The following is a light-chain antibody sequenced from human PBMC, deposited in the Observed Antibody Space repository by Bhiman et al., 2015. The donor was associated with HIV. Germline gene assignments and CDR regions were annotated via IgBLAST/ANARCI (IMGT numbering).Light chain of an antibody. CDR2: DVS. CDR3: CSYAASYTVL. CDR1: STDVGGNKY. Sequence: QSALTQPASVSGSPGQSITISCTGTSTDVGGNKYVSWYQQAPGKAPKLIIYDVSERPSGVPDRFSGSKSGNTASLTISGLQTEDEADYYCCSYAASYTVLFGGGTKLTVL. J-gene: IGLJ2*01. V-gene: IGLV2-11*01.